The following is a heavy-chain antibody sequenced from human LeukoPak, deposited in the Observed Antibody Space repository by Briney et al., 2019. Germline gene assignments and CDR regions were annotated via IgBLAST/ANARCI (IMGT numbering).Heavy chain of an antibody. J-gene: IGHJ4*02. CDR1: GYSFTTFY. Sequence: ASVKVSCKTSGYSFTTFYIHWVRQAPGQGLEWMGVVNPSGGSTISAQKFQDRVNMTTDTSTRTVYMEMTGLTSDDTGIYYCARDAFWGQGTQVTVSP. CDR2: VNPSGGST. D-gene: IGHD3-3*02. CDR3: ARDAF. V-gene: IGHV1-46*01.